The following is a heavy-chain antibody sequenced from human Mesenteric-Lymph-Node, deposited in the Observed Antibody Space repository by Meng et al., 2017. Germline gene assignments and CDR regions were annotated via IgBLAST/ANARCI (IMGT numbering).Heavy chain of an antibody. CDR1: GVSISSNIR. CDR3: ARGKQDAWELLAY. J-gene: IGHJ4*02. Sequence: VHRQGSGPGVVKPPGTLSLTCGVSGVSISSNIRWTWVRQPPGKGLEWIGDIDDSGSTNYNPSLNSRISISLDKSKNHFSLKVNSVTAADTAVYYCARGKQDAWELLAYWGQGALVTVSS. V-gene: IGHV4-4*03. D-gene: IGHD1-26*01. CDR2: IDDSGST.